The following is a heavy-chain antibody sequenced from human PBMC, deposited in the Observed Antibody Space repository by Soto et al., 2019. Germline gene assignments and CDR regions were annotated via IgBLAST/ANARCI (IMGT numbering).Heavy chain of an antibody. CDR2: TSAYNGNT. CDR3: ARDPLVLYSSWLYWFDP. Sequence: ASVKVSCKASGYTFTSYGISWVRQAPGQGLEWMGWTSAYNGNTNYAQKLQGRVTMTTDTSTSTAYMELRSLRSDDTAVYYCARDPLVLYSSWLYWFDPWGPGTLVTVSS. D-gene: IGHD6-6*01. CDR1: GYTFTSYG. V-gene: IGHV1-18*01. J-gene: IGHJ5*02.